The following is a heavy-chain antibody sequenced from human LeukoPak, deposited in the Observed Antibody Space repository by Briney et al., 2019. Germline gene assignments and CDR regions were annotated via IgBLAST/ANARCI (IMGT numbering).Heavy chain of an antibody. V-gene: IGHV1-18*01. J-gene: IGHJ6*02. CDR3: ARDFSTRSTPAASYYYYYGMDV. CDR2: ISAYNGNT. Sequence: ASVKVSCKASGYTFTSYGISWVRQAPGQGLEWMGWISAYNGNTNYAQKLQGRVTMTTDTSTSTAHMELRSLRSDDTAVYYCARDFSTRSTPAASYYYYYGMDVWGQGTTVTVSS. D-gene: IGHD2-2*01. CDR1: GYTFTSYG.